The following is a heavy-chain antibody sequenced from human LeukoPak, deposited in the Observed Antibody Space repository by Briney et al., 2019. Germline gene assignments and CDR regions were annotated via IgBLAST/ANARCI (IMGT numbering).Heavy chain of an antibody. CDR1: GFTFSSYW. CDR2: INTDGSST. V-gene: IGHV3-74*01. J-gene: IGHJ4*02. D-gene: IGHD2-15*01. Sequence: GGSLRLSCAASGFTFSSYWMHWVRQAPGKGLVWVSHINTDGSSTTYADSVKGRFTISRDNAKKTLYLQMNSLRAEDTAVYYCASLTVTGGSLSDYWGQGTLVTVSS. CDR3: ASLTVTGGSLSDY.